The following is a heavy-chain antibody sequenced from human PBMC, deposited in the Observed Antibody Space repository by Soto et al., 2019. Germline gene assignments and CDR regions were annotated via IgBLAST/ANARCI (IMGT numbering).Heavy chain of an antibody. CDR2: IYSSGST. CDR3: ARTYYDIFTGYEPYNGMDV. J-gene: IGHJ6*02. V-gene: IGHV4-39*01. Sequence: QLQLQESGPGLVKPSETLSLSCTVSGGSISSRNYYWGWIRQPPGKGLEWIGSIYSSGSTYYNPSLKSRVTISVDTSRNQFSLKLSSVPAADTAVYYCARTYYDIFTGYEPYNGMDVWGPGTTVTVSS. CDR1: GGSISSRNYY. D-gene: IGHD3-9*01.